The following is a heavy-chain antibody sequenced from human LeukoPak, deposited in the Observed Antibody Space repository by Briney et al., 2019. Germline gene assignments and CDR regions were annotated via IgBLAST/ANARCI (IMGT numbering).Heavy chain of an antibody. Sequence: GGSLRLSCAASGFTFSNYAMSWVRQAPGKGLEWVSTISGSGVSTYYADSVKGRFTISRDNSKNTLYLQMNSLRAEDTAVYYCAKMNGLSRFDPWGQGTLVTVSS. J-gene: IGHJ5*02. CDR3: AKMNGLSRFDP. CDR1: GFTFSNYA. V-gene: IGHV3-23*01. D-gene: IGHD1-1*01. CDR2: ISGSGVST.